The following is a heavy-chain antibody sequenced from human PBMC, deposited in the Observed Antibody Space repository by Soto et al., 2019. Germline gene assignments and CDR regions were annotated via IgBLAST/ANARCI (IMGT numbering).Heavy chain of an antibody. Sequence: QLQLVESGGGEVQPGRSLRLSCGASGFIFRDYGMHWVRRAPGKGLQCVAVMSSDGRNIYYSDSVKGRFTISRDNSKNTLYLQMNSLRPEDTAVYYCAKGLYYMDVWGKGTTVTVSS. CDR3: AKGLYYMDV. CDR1: GFIFRDYG. J-gene: IGHJ6*03. V-gene: IGHV3-30*18. CDR2: MSSDGRNI.